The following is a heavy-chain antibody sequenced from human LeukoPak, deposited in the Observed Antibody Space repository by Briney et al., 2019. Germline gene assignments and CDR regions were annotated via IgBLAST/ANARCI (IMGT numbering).Heavy chain of an antibody. D-gene: IGHD3-3*01. V-gene: IGHV3-23*01. J-gene: IGHJ4*02. Sequence: GGSLRLSCAASGFTFSSYVMGWVRQAPGKGLEWVSGIGGSGKNIYYADSVKGRFTISRDNSKNTLYLQMSSLRAEDTALYYCAKDRGFFEVFDYWGQGTLVTVYS. CDR1: GFTFSSYV. CDR3: AKDRGFFEVFDY. CDR2: IGGSGKNI.